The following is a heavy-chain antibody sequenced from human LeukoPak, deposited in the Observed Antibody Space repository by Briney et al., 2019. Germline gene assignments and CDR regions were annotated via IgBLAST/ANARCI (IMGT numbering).Heavy chain of an antibody. CDR1: GFTFDDYA. CDR2: ISWNSGSI. D-gene: IGHD6-6*01. J-gene: IGHJ4*02. CDR3: AKGKGSSSLFDY. V-gene: IGHV3-9*01. Sequence: GGSLRLSCAASGFTFDDYAMHWVRQAPGKGLEWASGISWNSGSIGYADSVKGRFTISRDNAKNSLYLQMNSLRAEDTALYYCAKGKGSSSLFDYWGQGTLVTVSS.